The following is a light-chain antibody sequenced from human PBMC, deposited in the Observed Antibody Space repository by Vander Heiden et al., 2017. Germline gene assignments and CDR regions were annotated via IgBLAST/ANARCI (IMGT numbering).Light chain of an antibody. V-gene: IGLV2-23*02. CDR2: EVS. CDR1: SSDVGSYNL. CDR3: CSYAGSSTWV. J-gene: IGLJ3*02. Sequence: QSAPTQPASVSGSPGQSITISCTGTSSDVGSYNLVSWYQQHPGKAPKLMIYEVSKRPSGVSNRFSGSKSGNTASLTISGLQAEDEADYYCCSYAGSSTWVFGGGTKLTVL.